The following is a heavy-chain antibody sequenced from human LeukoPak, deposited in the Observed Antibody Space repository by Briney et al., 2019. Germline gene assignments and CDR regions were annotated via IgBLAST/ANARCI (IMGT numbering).Heavy chain of an antibody. Sequence: KSSETLSLTCTVSGGSISSYYWTWIRQPPGKGLEWIGEINHSGSTDYNRSLKSRVTISVDASKNQFSLKLSSVTAADSAVYFCARGRAYCSGGTCTSPWFDPWGQGTLVTVSS. CDR1: GGSISSYY. D-gene: IGHD2-15*01. V-gene: IGHV4-34*01. CDR2: INHSGST. CDR3: ARGRAYCSGGTCTSPWFDP. J-gene: IGHJ5*02.